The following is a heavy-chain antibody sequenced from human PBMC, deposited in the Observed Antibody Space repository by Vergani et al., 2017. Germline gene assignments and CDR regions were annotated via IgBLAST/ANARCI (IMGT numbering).Heavy chain of an antibody. D-gene: IGHD3-16*01. J-gene: IGHJ6*03. V-gene: IGHV4-61*01. Sequence: QVQLQESGPGLVKPSQTLSLTCTVSGGSISSSSYYWSWIRQPPGKGLEWIGYIYYSGSTNYNPSLKSRVTISVDTSKNQFSLKLSSVTAADTAVYYCARDVWAENTVEGYYYYMDVWGKGTTVTVSS. CDR2: IYYSGST. CDR3: ARDVWAENTVEGYYYYMDV. CDR1: GGSISSSSYY.